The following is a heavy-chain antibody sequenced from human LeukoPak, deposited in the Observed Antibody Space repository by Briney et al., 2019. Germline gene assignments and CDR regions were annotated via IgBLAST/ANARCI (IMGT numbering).Heavy chain of an antibody. J-gene: IGHJ1*01. V-gene: IGHV4-59*01. CDR1: GGSISSYY. CDR3: ARGSYCGGDCYSLQH. D-gene: IGHD2-21*02. CDR2: IYYSGST. Sequence: SETLSLTCTVSGGSISSYYWSRIRQPPGKGLEWIGYIYYSGSTNYNPSLKSRVTISVDTSKNQFSLKLSSVTAADTAVYYCARGSYCGGDCYSLQHWGQGTLVTVSS.